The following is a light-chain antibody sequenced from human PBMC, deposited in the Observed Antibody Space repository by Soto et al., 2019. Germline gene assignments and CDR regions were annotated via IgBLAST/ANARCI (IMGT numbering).Light chain of an antibody. J-gene: IGLJ2*01. V-gene: IGLV2-14*01. CDR2: EVS. CDR1: SSDVGGYNY. CDR3: SSYTISTTHVV. Sequence: QSALTQTASVTGSPGQSITISCTGTSSDVGGYNYVSWYQQYPGKAPKLMIYEVSNRPSGVSNRFSGSKSGNTASLTISGLQAEDEADYFCSSYTISTTHVVFGGGTQLTVL.